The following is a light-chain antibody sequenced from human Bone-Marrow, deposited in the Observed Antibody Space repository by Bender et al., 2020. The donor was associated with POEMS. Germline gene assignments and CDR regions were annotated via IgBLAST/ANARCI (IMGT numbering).Light chain of an antibody. CDR2: DDS. CDR1: NIGSRS. Sequence: SYVLTQPPSVSVAPGHTATITCGGNNIGSRSVHWYQQKPGQAPVLVVYDDSDRPSGIPERFSGSNSGNTATLTISRVEVGDEADYFCYSFTVTNTPFVFGSGTAVTVL. V-gene: IGLV3-21*02. J-gene: IGLJ1*01. CDR3: YSFTVTNTPFV.